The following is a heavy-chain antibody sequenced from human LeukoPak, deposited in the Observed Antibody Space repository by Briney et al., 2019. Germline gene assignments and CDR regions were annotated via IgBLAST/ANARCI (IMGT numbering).Heavy chain of an antibody. J-gene: IGHJ3*02. V-gene: IGHV3-30*02. Sequence: GGSLRLSCAASGFTLSSYGMHWVRQTPGKGLEWVAFIRYDGSNKYYADSVKGRFTISRDNSKNTLYLQMNSLRAEDTAVYSCARDRCSSISCYHAFDIWGQGTMVTVSS. CDR2: IRYDGSNK. D-gene: IGHD2-2*01. CDR1: GFTLSSYG. CDR3: ARDRCSSISCYHAFDI.